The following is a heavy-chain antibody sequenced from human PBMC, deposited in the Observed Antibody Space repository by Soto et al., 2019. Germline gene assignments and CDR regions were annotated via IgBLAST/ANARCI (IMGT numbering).Heavy chain of an antibody. CDR1: GASVSSNSAA. V-gene: IGHV6-1*01. Sequence: PSQTLSLTCASSGASVSSNSAACNFIRQSPSRGLEWLGRTYYRSKWYNDYAVSVKSRITINPDTSKNQFSLQLNCVTPEDTAVYYCARARYSSGWAWFEPWGQGTLVTVSS. D-gene: IGHD6-25*01. CDR3: ARARYSSGWAWFEP. CDR2: TYYRSKWYN. J-gene: IGHJ5*02.